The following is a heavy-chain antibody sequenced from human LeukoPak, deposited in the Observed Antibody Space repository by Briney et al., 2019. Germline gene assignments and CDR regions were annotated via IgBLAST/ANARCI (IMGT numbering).Heavy chain of an antibody. CDR1: GGSISSYY. CDR2: TYYSGST. V-gene: IGHV4-59*01. CDR3: ARGHLADYFDY. Sequence: PSETLSLTCTVSGGSISSYYWSWIRQPPGKGLEWIGYTYYSGSTNYNSSLKSRVTISIDTSKNQFSLRLSSVTAADTAVYYCARGHLADYFDYWGQGTLVTVSS. D-gene: IGHD3-3*02. J-gene: IGHJ4*02.